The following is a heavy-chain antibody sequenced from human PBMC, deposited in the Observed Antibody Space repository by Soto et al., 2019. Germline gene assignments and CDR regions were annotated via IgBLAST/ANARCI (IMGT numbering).Heavy chain of an antibody. CDR3: ARIGYYGSGSYYKNWFDP. CDR1: GASVSSGSYY. V-gene: IGHV4-61*01. J-gene: IGHJ5*02. D-gene: IGHD3-10*01. Sequence: SETLSLTCSVSGASVSSGSYYWTWIRQPPGKGLEWIGYISYSGSTDYNPSLKSRVTISVDTSKNQFSLKLSSVTAADTAVYYCARIGYYGSGSYYKNWFDPWGQGTLVTVS. CDR2: ISYSGST.